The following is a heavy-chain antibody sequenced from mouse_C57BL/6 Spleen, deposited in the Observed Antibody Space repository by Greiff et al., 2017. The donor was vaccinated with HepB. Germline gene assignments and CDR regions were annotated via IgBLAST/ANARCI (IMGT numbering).Heavy chain of an antibody. V-gene: IGHV1-76*01. CDR1: GYTFTDYY. D-gene: IGHD4-1*01. CDR3: ARDWDGGY. J-gene: IGHJ2*01. Sequence: QVQLQQSGAELVRPGASVKLSCKASGYTFTDYYINWVKQRPGQGLEWIARIYPGSGNTYYNEKFKGKATLTAEKSSSTAYMQLSSLTSEDSAVYVCARDWDGGYWGQGTTLTVSS. CDR2: IYPGSGNT.